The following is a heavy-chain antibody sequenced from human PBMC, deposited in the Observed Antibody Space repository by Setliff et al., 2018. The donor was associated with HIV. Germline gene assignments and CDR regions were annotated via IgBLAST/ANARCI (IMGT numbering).Heavy chain of an antibody. CDR2: IHYSGST. V-gene: IGHV4-39*01. J-gene: IGHJ6*03. CDR1: GGSISSSSYY. Sequence: PSETLSLTCTVSGGSISSSSYYWGWIRQPPGKGLEWIGSIHYSGSTYYNPSLKSRVTISVDTSKNQFSLKLSSVTAADTAVYYCARVDRSSTSCYRDYYYYMDVWGKGTTVTVSS. D-gene: IGHD2-2*01. CDR3: ARVDRSSTSCYRDYYYYMDV.